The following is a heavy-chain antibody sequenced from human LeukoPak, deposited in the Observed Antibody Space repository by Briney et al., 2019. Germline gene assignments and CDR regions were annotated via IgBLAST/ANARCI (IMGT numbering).Heavy chain of an antibody. CDR2: ISGSGGST. CDR1: GFTFSSYA. CDR3: AKIAPLLRYFDWLLGAFDI. Sequence: GGSLRLSCAASGFTFSSYAMSWVCQAPGKGLEWVSAISGSGGSTYYADSVKGRFTISRDNSKNTLYLQMNSLRAEDTAVYYCAKIAPLLRYFDWLLGAFDIWGQGTMVTVSS. V-gene: IGHV3-23*01. D-gene: IGHD3-9*01. J-gene: IGHJ3*02.